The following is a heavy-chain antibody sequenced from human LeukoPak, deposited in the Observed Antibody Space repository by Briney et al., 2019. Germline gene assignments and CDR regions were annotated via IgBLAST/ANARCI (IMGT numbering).Heavy chain of an antibody. V-gene: IGHV3-53*01. CDR1: GFTVSGNY. D-gene: IGHD3-22*01. CDR2: IYSGGST. CDR3: ARSYYYDSSGSYYFDY. J-gene: IGHJ4*02. Sequence: PGGSLRLSCAASGFTVSGNYMSWVRQAPGKGLEWVSVIYSGGSTYYADSVKGRFTISRDNSKNTLYLQMNSLRAEDTAVYYCARSYYYDSSGSYYFDYWGQGTLVTVSS.